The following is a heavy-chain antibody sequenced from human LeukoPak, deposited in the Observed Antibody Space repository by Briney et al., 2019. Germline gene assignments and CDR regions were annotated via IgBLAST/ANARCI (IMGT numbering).Heavy chain of an antibody. CDR1: GYTFTRYQ. D-gene: IGHD3-3*01. CDR3: ARGDDFWSGDY. J-gene: IGHJ4*02. Sequence: ASVKVSCKASGYTFTRYQMQWVRQAPGQGLEWMGIINPGVSTTSYAQKFQGRVTMTRDMSTSTVYMELSSLRSEDTAVYYCARGDDFWSGDYWGQGTLVTVSS. CDR2: INPGVSTT. V-gene: IGHV1-46*01.